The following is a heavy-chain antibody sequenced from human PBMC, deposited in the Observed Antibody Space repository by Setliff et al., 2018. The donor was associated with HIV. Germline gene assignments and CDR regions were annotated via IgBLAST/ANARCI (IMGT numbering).Heavy chain of an antibody. D-gene: IGHD2-2*02. CDR1: GYTFTKYD. V-gene: IGHV1-8*03. CDR3: ARSRYKLLYDMDV. Sequence: GASVKVSCKAYGYTFTKYDINWVRQATGQGLEWMGWMNPNSGNAEYAQRFQGRVTLTRNTSISTAYMELSSLTSEDTAVYFCARSRYKLLYDMDVWGKGTTVTVSS. J-gene: IGHJ6*03. CDR2: MNPNSGNA.